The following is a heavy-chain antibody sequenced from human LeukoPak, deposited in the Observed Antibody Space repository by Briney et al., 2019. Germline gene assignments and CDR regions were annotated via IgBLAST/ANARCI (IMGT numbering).Heavy chain of an antibody. Sequence: PGGSLRLSCAASGFTFSTYAMSWVRQAPGKGLEWVSAISDSGSSTYYADSVKGRFTISRDNSKNTLYLQMNSLRAEDTAAYYCAKEGALYGSGIDPYWGQGTLVTVSS. J-gene: IGHJ4*02. D-gene: IGHD3-10*01. CDR1: GFTFSTYA. CDR3: AKEGALYGSGIDPY. CDR2: ISDSGSST. V-gene: IGHV3-23*01.